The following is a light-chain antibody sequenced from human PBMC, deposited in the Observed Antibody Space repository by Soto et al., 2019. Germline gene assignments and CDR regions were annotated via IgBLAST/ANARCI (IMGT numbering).Light chain of an antibody. CDR3: SSYTSNSTVV. CDR2: EVI. CDR1: RSNVGGYKS. J-gene: IGLJ3*02. Sequence: QSALTQPASVSGSPGQSIPISCTGTRSNVGGYKSVSWYQQHPGKAPKLMIYEVINRPSGVSNRFSGSKSDNTASLTISGLQAEDEADYYCSSYTSNSTVVFGGGTKLTVL. V-gene: IGLV2-14*01.